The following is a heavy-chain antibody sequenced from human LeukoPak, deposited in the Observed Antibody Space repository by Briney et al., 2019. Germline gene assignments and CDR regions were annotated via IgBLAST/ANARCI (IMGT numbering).Heavy chain of an antibody. Sequence: PGRSLRLSCAASGFTFSSYGMHWVRQAPGKGLEWVAVISYDGSNKYYADSVKGRFTISRDNSENTLYLQMNSLRAEDTAVYYCAKQNYWGQGTLVTVSS. CDR3: AKQNY. J-gene: IGHJ4*02. V-gene: IGHV3-30*18. CDR2: ISYDGSNK. CDR1: GFTFSSYG.